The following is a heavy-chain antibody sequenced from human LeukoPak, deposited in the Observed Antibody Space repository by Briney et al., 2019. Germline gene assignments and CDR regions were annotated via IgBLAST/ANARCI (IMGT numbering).Heavy chain of an antibody. D-gene: IGHD5-12*01. CDR3: ARSRSRGYSGDFDY. J-gene: IGHJ4*02. V-gene: IGHV4-59*13. CDR2: IYYSGTT. Sequence: SETLSLTCIVSGGPIIGYHWSWIRQPPGRGVEWIGHIYYSGTTNYTPTLQSRITIAVDTSKNPSSLKLSSLTAADTAVYYCARSRSRGYSGDFDYWGQGTLVTVSS. CDR1: GGPIIGYH.